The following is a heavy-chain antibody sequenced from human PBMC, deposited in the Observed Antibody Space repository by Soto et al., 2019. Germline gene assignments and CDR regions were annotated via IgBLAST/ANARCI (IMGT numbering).Heavy chain of an antibody. CDR2: ISDSGST. Sequence: SETLSLTCTVSGGSISGYYWSWIRQPPGKGLEWTGYISDSGSTNYNPSLKSRVTISVDTSKNQFSLELSSVTAADTAVYYCAKLPLVLALGFDYWGQGTLVTVSS. CDR3: AKLPLVLALGFDY. J-gene: IGHJ4*02. CDR1: GGSISGYY. V-gene: IGHV4-59*01.